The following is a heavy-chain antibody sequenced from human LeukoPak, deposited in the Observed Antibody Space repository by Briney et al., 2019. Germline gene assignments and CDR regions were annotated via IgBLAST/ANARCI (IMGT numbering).Heavy chain of an antibody. CDR2: ISTTGYTV. CDR1: GFTFSSYS. J-gene: IGHJ4*02. D-gene: IGHD2-15*01. Sequence: PGGSLRLSCAASGFTFSSYSFNWVRQAPGKGLEWISYISTTGYTVYYADSAKGRFTVSRDNAKDSLYLQMNSLGVKDTAVYYCAKDQEVVVAANFDYWGQGTLVTVSS. CDR3: AKDQEVVVAANFDY. V-gene: IGHV3-48*04.